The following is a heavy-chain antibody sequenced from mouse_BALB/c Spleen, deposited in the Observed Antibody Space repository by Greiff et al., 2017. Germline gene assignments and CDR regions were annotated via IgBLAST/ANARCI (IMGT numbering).Heavy chain of an antibody. V-gene: IGHV3-6*02. J-gene: IGHJ4*01. CDR3: ARGGYGHPYAMDY. Sequence: EVKLVESGPGLVKPSQSLSLTCSVTGYSITSGYYWNWIRQFPGNKLEWMGYISYDGSNNYNPSLKNRISITRDTSKNQFFLKLNSVTTEDTATYYCARGGYGHPYAMDYWGQGTSVTVSS. CDR2: ISYDGSN. CDR1: GYSITSGYY. D-gene: IGHD1-2*01.